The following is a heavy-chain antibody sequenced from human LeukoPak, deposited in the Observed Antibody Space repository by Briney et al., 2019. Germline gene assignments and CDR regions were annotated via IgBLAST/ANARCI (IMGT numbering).Heavy chain of an antibody. Sequence: PGGSLRLSCVASAFTITDHWMYLVRQAPGRGLVWVSRKKSDERSAVYADSVKGRFTISRDNAKNTLYLQMNSLRVEDTAVYYCATVFKGSSLQDYWGQGTLVTVSS. V-gene: IGHV3-74*01. CDR1: AFTITDHW. J-gene: IGHJ4*02. CDR3: ATVFKGSSLQDY. D-gene: IGHD1-26*01. CDR2: KKSDERSA.